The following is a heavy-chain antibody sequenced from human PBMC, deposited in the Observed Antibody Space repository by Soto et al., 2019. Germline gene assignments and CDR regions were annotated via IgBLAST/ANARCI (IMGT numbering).Heavy chain of an antibody. J-gene: IGHJ4*02. D-gene: IGHD2-2*01. CDR3: ARLIVVVPAAQYYFDY. V-gene: IGHV4-59*08. Sequence: PSETLSLTCTVSGGSISSYYWSWIRQPPGKGLEWIGYIYYSGSTNYNPSLKSRVTISVDTSKNQFPLKLSSVTAADTAVYYCARLIVVVPAAQYYFDYWGQGTLVTVSS. CDR2: IYYSGST. CDR1: GGSISSYY.